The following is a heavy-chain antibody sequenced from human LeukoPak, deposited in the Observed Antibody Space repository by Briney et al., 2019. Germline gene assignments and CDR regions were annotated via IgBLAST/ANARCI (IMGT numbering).Heavy chain of an antibody. V-gene: IGHV3-7*03. D-gene: IGHD3-22*01. J-gene: IGHJ4*02. CDR2: INQDGTEK. Sequence: GGSLRLSCAASGFTFSSYWMSWVRQAPGEGLEWVAKINQDGTEKAYVDSVRGRFTISRDNAENSLFLQTNSLRAEDTAVYYCARAAYDSGSYIVNHDYWGQGTLVTVSS. CDR3: ARAAYDSGSYIVNHDY. CDR1: GFTFSSYW.